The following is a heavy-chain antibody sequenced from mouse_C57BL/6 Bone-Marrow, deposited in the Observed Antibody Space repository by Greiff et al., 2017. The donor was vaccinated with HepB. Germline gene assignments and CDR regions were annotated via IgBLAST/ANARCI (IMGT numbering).Heavy chain of an antibody. CDR3: ARHGDYDAWFAY. CDR1: GFTFSSYG. Sequence: EVKVVESGGDLVKPGGSLKLSCAASGFTFSSYGMSWVRQTPDKRLEWVATISSGGSYTYYPDSVKGRFTISRDNAKNTLYLQMSSLKSEDTAMYYCARHGDYDAWFAYWGQGTLVTVSA. CDR2: ISSGGSYT. J-gene: IGHJ3*01. V-gene: IGHV5-6*01. D-gene: IGHD2-4*01.